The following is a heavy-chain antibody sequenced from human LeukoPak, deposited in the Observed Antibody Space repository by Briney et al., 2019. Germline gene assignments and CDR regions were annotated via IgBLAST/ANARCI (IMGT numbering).Heavy chain of an antibody. CDR2: IYYGGST. CDR1: GGSISSYY. CDR3: ARGGSWFDP. J-gene: IGHJ5*02. V-gene: IGHV4-59*01. Sequence: PSETLSLTCTVSGGSISSYYWSWIRQPPGKGLEWIGYIYYGGSTNYNPSLKSRVTISVDTSKNQFSLKLSSVTAADTAVYYCARGGSWFDPWGQGTLVTVSS.